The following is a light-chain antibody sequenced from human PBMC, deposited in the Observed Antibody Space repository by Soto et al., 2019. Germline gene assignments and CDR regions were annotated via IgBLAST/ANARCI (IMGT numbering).Light chain of an antibody. Sequence: EIVLTQSPGTLSLSPGERATLSCRASQSVSSSRLAWYRQKPGQAPRLLIYGASSRATGIPDRFSGSGSGTDFTLTISSLQSEDFAVYYCQQYDYWPRTFGQGTKVDIK. CDR2: GAS. J-gene: IGKJ1*01. CDR3: QQYDYWPRT. CDR1: QSVSSSR. V-gene: IGKV3-20*01.